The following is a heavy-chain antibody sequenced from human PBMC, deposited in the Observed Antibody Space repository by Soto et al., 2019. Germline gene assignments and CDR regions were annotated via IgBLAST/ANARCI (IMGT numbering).Heavy chain of an antibody. D-gene: IGHD6-13*01. V-gene: IGHV3-13*04. CDR1: GFNFRNYD. CDR2: IGTIGDT. J-gene: IGHJ6*02. CDR3: AREIREAVGRGHHYYGIDV. Sequence: GRSLRLSCAASGFNFRNYDMHWVRHVPGKGLEWVSAIGTIGDTYYRDSVKGRFTISREDAKYSLYLQMNSLTAGDTAVYYCAREIREAVGRGHHYYGIDVWGQGTTVTVSS.